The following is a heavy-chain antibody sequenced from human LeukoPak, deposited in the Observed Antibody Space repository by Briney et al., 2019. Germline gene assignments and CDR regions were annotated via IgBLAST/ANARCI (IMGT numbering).Heavy chain of an antibody. V-gene: IGHV1-58*02. D-gene: IGHD2/OR15-2a*01. Sequence: TSVKVSCKASGFTFTSSAMQWVRQARGQRLEWIGWIVVGSGNTNYAQKFQERVTITRDMSTSTAYMGLSSLRSEDTAVYYCAAGVKLSARYYYYYGMDVWGQGTTVTVSS. CDR3: AAGVKLSARYYYYYGMDV. CDR1: GFTFTSSA. CDR2: IVVGSGNT. J-gene: IGHJ6*02.